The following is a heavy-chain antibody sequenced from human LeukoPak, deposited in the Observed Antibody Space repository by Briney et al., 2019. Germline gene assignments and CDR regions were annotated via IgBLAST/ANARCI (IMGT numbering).Heavy chain of an antibody. CDR3: ARRIVGATTPRKYYFDY. J-gene: IGHJ4*02. CDR1: GGSISSYY. Sequence: SETLSLTCAVSGGSISSYYWGWIRQPPGKGLEWIGSIYYSGSTYYNPSLKSRVTISVDTSKNQFSLKLSSVTAADTAVCYCARRIVGATTPRKYYFDYWGQGTLVTVSS. D-gene: IGHD1-26*01. V-gene: IGHV4-39*01. CDR2: IYYSGST.